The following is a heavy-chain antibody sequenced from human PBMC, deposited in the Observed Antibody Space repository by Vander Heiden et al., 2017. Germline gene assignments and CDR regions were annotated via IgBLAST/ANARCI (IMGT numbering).Heavy chain of an antibody. CDR1: GFTLGSYA. D-gene: IGHD3-22*01. Sequence: EVQLLESGGGLVQPGGSLRLSCAASGFTLGSYAMSWVRQAPGKGLEWVSAISGSGGSTYYADSVKGRFTISRDNSKNTLYLQMNSLRAEDTAVYYCAACYDSKNYYGMDVWGQGTTVTVSS. V-gene: IGHV3-23*01. CDR2: ISGSGGST. J-gene: IGHJ6*02. CDR3: AACYDSKNYYGMDV.